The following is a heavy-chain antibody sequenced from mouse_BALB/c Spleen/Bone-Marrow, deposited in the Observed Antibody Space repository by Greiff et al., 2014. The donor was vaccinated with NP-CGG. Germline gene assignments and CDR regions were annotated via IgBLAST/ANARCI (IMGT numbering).Heavy chain of an antibody. CDR2: INPSNGRT. D-gene: IGHD1-2*01. Sequence: QVQLKESGAELVKPGASVKLSCKASGYTFTSYWMHWVKQRPGQGLEWIGEINPSNGRTNYNEKFKSKATLTVDKSSSTAYMQLSSLTSEDSAVYYCARGGGFACFAYWGQETLVTVSA. CDR1: GYTFTSYW. V-gene: IGHV1S81*02. CDR3: ARGGGFACFAY. J-gene: IGHJ3*01.